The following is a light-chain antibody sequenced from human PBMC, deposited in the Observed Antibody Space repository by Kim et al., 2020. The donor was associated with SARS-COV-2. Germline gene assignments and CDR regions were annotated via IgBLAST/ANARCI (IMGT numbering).Light chain of an antibody. V-gene: IGLV3-19*01. Sequence: SSELTQDPAVSVALGQTVRITCQGDGLRSYYASWYQQKPGQAPVLVIYGKNNRPSGIPDRFSGSSSVNTASLTITGAQAEDEADYYCNSRDSSGNHYVFGTGTKVT. CDR3: NSRDSSGNHYV. CDR2: GKN. J-gene: IGLJ1*01. CDR1: GLRSYY.